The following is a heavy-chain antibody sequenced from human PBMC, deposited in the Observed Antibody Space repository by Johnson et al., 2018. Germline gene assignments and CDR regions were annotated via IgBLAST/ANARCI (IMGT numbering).Heavy chain of an antibody. CDR1: GFTFDDYA. J-gene: IGHJ6*02. Sequence: VQLVESGGGLLQPGRSLRLSCAASGFTFDDYAMHWVRQAPGKGLEWVSGISWNSGSIGYADSVKGRFTISRDNAGDTLFLEMNSLRDEETAGYYCAKDWAIEATGAFPQNGMDVWGQGTTVTVSS. V-gene: IGHV3-9*01. CDR3: AKDWAIEATGAFPQNGMDV. D-gene: IGHD7-27*01. CDR2: ISWNSGSI.